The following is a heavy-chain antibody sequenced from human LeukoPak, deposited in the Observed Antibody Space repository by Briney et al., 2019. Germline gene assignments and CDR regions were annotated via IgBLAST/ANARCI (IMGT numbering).Heavy chain of an antibody. D-gene: IGHD2-15*01. Sequence: QTGGSLRLSCAVSGFTFDDYAMHWVRQAPGKGLEWVSGITWNSGSIGYADSVKGRFTISRDNAKNSLYLQMNSLRAEDTAVYYCASDICSGGSCYSSYWGQGTLVTVSS. CDR3: ASDICSGGSCYSSY. CDR1: GFTFDDYA. V-gene: IGHV3-9*01. CDR2: ITWNSGSI. J-gene: IGHJ4*02.